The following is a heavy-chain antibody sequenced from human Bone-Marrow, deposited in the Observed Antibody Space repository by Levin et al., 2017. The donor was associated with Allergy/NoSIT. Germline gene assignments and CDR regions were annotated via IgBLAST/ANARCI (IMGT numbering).Heavy chain of an antibody. CDR3: ARGRHLSSGGGGNYYYYYMDV. D-gene: IGHD6-19*01. CDR2: MNPNSGNT. CDR1: GYTFTSYD. V-gene: IGHV1-8*01. Sequence: PPASVKVSCKASGYTFTSYDINWVRQATGQGLEWMGWMNPNSGNTGYAQKFQGRVTMTRNTSISTAYMELSSLRSEDTAVYYCARGRHLSSGGGGNYYYYYMDVWGKGTTVTVSS. J-gene: IGHJ6*03.